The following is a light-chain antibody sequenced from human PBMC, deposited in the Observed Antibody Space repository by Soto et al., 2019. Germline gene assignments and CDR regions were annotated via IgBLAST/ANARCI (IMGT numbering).Light chain of an antibody. J-gene: IGKJ1*01. CDR2: AES. CDR1: QSISSY. CDR3: QQSYSTPWT. Sequence: DIQMTQSPYPLSASVGDRVTITCRASQSISSYLNLYQQKPGKAPKILIYAESSLQSGVPSRFSGNGSETDFTLTISSLQPEDFATYYCQQSYSTPWTFGHGTKV. V-gene: IGKV1-39*01.